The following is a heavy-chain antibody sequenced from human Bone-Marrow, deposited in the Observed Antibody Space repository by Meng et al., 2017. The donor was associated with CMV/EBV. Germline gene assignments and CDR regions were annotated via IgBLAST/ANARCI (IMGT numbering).Heavy chain of an antibody. D-gene: IGHD1-14*01. V-gene: IGHV4-4*02. Sequence: LSVAVSGGSISRSIWWSWVRQPPGKGLEWIGEIYHSMKTNYNPSLRSRLTISLDKSKNQFSLRLSSVTAADTALYYCARNHGKSDFDYWGQGTLVTVSS. J-gene: IGHJ4*02. CDR2: IYHSMKT. CDR1: GGSISRSIW. CDR3: ARNHGKSDFDY.